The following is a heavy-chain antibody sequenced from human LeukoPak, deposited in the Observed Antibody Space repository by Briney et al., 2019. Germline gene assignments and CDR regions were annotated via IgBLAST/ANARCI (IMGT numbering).Heavy chain of an antibody. V-gene: IGHV4-34*01. CDR1: GGSFSGYY. J-gene: IGHJ4*02. Sequence: SETLSLTCAVYGGSFSGYYWSWIRQPPGKGLEWIGEINHSGSTNYNPSLTSRVTISVDTSKNQFSLKLSSVTAADTAVYYCARRARGSYQFDYWGQGNLGTVSS. D-gene: IGHD5-12*01. CDR2: INHSGST. CDR3: ARRARGSYQFDY.